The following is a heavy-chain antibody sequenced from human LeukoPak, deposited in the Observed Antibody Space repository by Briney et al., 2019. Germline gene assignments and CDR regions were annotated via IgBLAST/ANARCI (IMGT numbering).Heavy chain of an antibody. D-gene: IGHD2-15*01. CDR1: GFTFSSYA. J-gene: IGHJ4*02. CDR2: ISGSGGIT. Sequence: GGSLRLSCAASGFTFSSYAMSWVRQAPGKGLEWVSAISGSGGITYYADSVKGRFTISRDNSKNTLYLQMNSLRAEDTAVYYCAKFCSGGSCYSDYWGQGTLVTVSS. CDR3: AKFCSGGSCYSDY. V-gene: IGHV3-23*01.